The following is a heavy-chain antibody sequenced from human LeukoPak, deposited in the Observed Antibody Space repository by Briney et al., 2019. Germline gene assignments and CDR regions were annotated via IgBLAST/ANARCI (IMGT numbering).Heavy chain of an antibody. J-gene: IGHJ4*02. Sequence: PGGSLRLSCAASGFTFSSYSMNWVRQAPGKGLEWVSSISSSSSYIYYADSVKGRFTISRDNAKNSLYLQMNSLRAEDTAVYYCARGYCGGGSCYFNTFDYWGQGTLVTVSS. D-gene: IGHD2-15*01. CDR3: ARGYCGGGSCYFNTFDY. CDR2: ISSSSSYI. V-gene: IGHV3-21*01. CDR1: GFTFSSYS.